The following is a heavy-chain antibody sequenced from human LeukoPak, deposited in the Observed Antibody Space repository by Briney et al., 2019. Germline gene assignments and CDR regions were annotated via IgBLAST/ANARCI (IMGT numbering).Heavy chain of an antibody. D-gene: IGHD3-22*01. V-gene: IGHV1-8*03. J-gene: IGHJ3*02. CDR3: ARGPDYYDSSGYYPDRDAFDI. CDR2: MNPNSGNT. CDR1: GYTFTSYD. Sequence: ASVKVSCKASGYTFTSYDINWVRQATGQGLEWMGWMNPNSGNTGYAQKFQGRVTITRNTSISTAYMELSSLGSEDTAVYYCARGPDYYDSSGYYPDRDAFDIWGQGTMVTVSS.